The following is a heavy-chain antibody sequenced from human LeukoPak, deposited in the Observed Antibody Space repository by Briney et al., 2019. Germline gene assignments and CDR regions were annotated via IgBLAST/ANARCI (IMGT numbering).Heavy chain of an antibody. Sequence: ASVKVSCKASGYTFSAYYLHWVRQAPGQGLEWMGWINPDSGGTDFAQKFQGRVTMTRDTSISTAFMELSRLTSDDTAVYYCARGATRGLIMSAFDIWGQGTMVTVCS. CDR1: GYTFSAYY. CDR3: ARGATRGLIMSAFDI. D-gene: IGHD3-10*01. V-gene: IGHV1-2*02. CDR2: INPDSGGT. J-gene: IGHJ3*02.